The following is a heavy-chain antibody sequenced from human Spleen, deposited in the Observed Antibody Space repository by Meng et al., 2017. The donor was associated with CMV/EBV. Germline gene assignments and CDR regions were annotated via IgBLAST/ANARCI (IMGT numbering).Heavy chain of an antibody. CDR3: VTSTLVAIDKFDP. CDR1: GGSFSGYY. D-gene: IGHD3-16*02. V-gene: IGHV4-34*01. Sequence: CRASGGSFSGYYWTAIRQAPGKVLEWIGQVNHDGITNSNPSLKSRLNISAATSKTQSTLRLDSVTAADSAVYYCVTSTLVAIDKFDPWGQGTLVTVSS. CDR2: VNHDGIT. J-gene: IGHJ5*02.